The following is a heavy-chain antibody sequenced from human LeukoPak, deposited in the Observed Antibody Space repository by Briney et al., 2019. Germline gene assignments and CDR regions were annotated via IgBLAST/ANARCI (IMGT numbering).Heavy chain of an antibody. D-gene: IGHD1-14*01. Sequence: SETLSLTCTVSGGSISSYYWSWIRQPPGKGLEWIGYIYYSGSTNYNPSLKSRVTISVDTSKNQFSLKLSSVTAADTAVYYCVRQVNRPMANFDYWGQGTLVTVSS. CDR3: VRQVNRPMANFDY. J-gene: IGHJ4*02. CDR1: GGSISSYY. V-gene: IGHV4-59*08. CDR2: IYYSGST.